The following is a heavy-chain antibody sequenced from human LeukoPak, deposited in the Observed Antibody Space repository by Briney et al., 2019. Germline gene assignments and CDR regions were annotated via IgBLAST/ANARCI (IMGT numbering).Heavy chain of an antibody. V-gene: IGHV3-30-3*01. D-gene: IGHD3-22*01. CDR2: ISYDGSNK. Sequence: PGRSVRLFCAASGFTFSSYAMHWVRQAPGKGLVWVAVISYDGSNKYYADSVKGRFTISRDNSKNTLYLQMNSRRAEDTAVYYCAREYDSSGYYSWYYYGMDVWGQGTTVTVSS. CDR1: GFTFSSYA. J-gene: IGHJ6*02. CDR3: AREYDSSGYYSWYYYGMDV.